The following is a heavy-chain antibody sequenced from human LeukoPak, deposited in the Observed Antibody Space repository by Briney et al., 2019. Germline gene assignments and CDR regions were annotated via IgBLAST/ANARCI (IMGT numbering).Heavy chain of an antibody. CDR2: INIDGSST. J-gene: IGHJ6*02. CDR1: GFTFSSYW. V-gene: IGHV3-74*01. D-gene: IGHD2-15*01. CDR3: AREYEDIVVVVAAEYYGMDV. Sequence: GGSPRLSCAASGFTFSSYWMHWVRQAPGKGLVWVSRINIDGSSTYADSVKGRFTISRDNAKNSLYLQMNSLRAEDTAVYYCAREYEDIVVVVAAEYYGMDVWGQGTTVTVSS.